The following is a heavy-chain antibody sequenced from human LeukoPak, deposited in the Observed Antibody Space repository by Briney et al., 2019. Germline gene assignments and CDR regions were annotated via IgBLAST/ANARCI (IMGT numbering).Heavy chain of an antibody. CDR1: GFTFSSFI. D-gene: IGHD6-25*01. J-gene: IGHJ4*02. CDR2: ISSSSVYI. V-gene: IGHV3-21*04. Sequence: GGSLRLSCAASGFTFSSFIMHWVRQAPGKGLEWVSSISSSSVYIYYADSMKGRFTISRDNAKNSLYLQMNSLRAEDTAMYYCAKGALRYSSCYDYWGQGTPVTVSS. CDR3: AKGALRYSSCYDY.